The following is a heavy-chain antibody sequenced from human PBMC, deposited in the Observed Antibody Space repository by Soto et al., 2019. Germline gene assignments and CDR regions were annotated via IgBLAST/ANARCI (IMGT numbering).Heavy chain of an antibody. Sequence: ASVKVSCKASGYTFTSYGIIWVRQAPGQGLEWMGWISAYNGNTNYVQKLQGRVTMTTDTSTSTAYMELRSLRSDDTAVYYCARDLRYDSSGPILYWGQGTLVTVSS. J-gene: IGHJ4*02. CDR3: ARDLRYDSSGPILY. CDR1: GYTFTSYG. V-gene: IGHV1-18*04. CDR2: ISAYNGNT. D-gene: IGHD3-22*01.